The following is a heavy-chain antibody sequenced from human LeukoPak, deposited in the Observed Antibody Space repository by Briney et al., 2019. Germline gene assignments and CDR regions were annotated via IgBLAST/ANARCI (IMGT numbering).Heavy chain of an antibody. CDR3: AKTIWTLIVVVPAAVDFDY. J-gene: IGHJ4*02. CDR1: GFTFSSYG. Sequence: GGSLRLSCAASGFTFSSYGMHWVRQAPGKGLEWAAFIRCDGSNKYYADSVKGRFTISRDNSKNTLYLQMNSLRAEDTAVYYCAKTIWTLIVVVPAAVDFDYWGQGTLVTVSS. CDR2: IRCDGSNK. V-gene: IGHV3-30*02. D-gene: IGHD2-2*01.